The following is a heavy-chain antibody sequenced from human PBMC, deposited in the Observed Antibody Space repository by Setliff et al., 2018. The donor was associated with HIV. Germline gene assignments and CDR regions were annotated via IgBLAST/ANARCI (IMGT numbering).Heavy chain of an antibody. CDR3: ARGVPMVRGAYLLDY. CDR1: GDSISSYF. J-gene: IGHJ4*03. Sequence: SETLSLTCTVSGDSISSYFWSWIRQSPGKGLEWIGLRSTTGSTNYNPSLRSRVTISVDTSKNQFSLRLTSVTAADTAVYYCARGVPMVRGAYLLDYWGQGTMVTVSS. V-gene: IGHV4-4*09. CDR2: RSTTGST. D-gene: IGHD3-10*01.